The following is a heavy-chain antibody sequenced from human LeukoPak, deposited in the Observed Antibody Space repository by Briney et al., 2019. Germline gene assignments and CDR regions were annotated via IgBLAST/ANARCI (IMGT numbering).Heavy chain of an antibody. J-gene: IGHJ4*02. Sequence: GGSLRLSCAASGFTFSSYAMSWVRQAPGKGLEWVSAISGSGGSTYYADSVKGRFTISRDNSKNSLYLQMNSLRAEDTAVYYRARDPYGDSWGYFDYWGQGTLVTVSS. CDR3: ARDPYGDSWGYFDY. CDR1: GFTFSSYA. CDR2: ISGSGGST. D-gene: IGHD4-17*01. V-gene: IGHV3-23*01.